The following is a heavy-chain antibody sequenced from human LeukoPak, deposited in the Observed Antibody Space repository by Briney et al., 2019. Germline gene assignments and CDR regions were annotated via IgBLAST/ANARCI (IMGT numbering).Heavy chain of an antibody. J-gene: IGHJ4*02. CDR3: AKDLRVTITVTFFFEY. D-gene: IGHD4-17*01. Sequence: GGSLRLSCAASGFTFSSYGMHWVRQAPGKGLEWVAFIRYDGSNKYYADSVKGRFTISRDNSKNTLYLQMNSLRAEDTAVYYCAKDLRVTITVTFFFEYWGQGTLVTVSS. V-gene: IGHV3-30*02. CDR2: IRYDGSNK. CDR1: GFTFSSYG.